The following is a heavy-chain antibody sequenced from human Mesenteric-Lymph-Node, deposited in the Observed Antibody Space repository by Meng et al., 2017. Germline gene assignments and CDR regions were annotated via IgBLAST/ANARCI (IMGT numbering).Heavy chain of an antibody. V-gene: IGHV1-2*02. Sequence: ASVKVSCKASGYTFTGYYMHWVRQAPGQGLEWMGWINPNSGGTNYAQKFQGRVTMTRDTSTSTVYMELSSLRSEDTAVYYCARDALAMVRGVFFDYWGQGTLVTVSS. J-gene: IGHJ4*02. CDR1: GYTFTGYY. CDR3: ARDALAMVRGVFFDY. CDR2: INPNSGGT. D-gene: IGHD3-10*01.